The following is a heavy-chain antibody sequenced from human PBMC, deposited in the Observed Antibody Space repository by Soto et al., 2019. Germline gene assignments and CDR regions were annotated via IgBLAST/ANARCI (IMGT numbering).Heavy chain of an antibody. CDR2: ISGTGGST. CDR1: GFTFSTDA. V-gene: IGHV3-23*01. J-gene: IGHJ4*02. CDR3: AKSPRSGYGPPWDY. D-gene: IGHD5-12*01. Sequence: EVQLLESGGGLVQPGGSLRLSCAASGFTFSTDAMNWVRQAPGKGLEWVSGISGTGGSTYYADFVKGRFTISRDNSKSTVYLQMNSLRAEDTAVYYCAKSPRSGYGPPWDYWGQGTLVTVSS.